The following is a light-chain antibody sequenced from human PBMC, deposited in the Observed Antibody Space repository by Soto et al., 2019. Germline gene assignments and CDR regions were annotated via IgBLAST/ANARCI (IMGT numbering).Light chain of an antibody. CDR3: IQGTQWPYT. CDR2: KVS. V-gene: IGKV2-30*02. J-gene: IGKJ2*01. Sequence: DVVMTQSPLSLPVTLGQPASISCRSSQSLVHSGGDTYLNWFQQRPGQSPRRLIYKVSDRDSGVPDRCSGSGSGTDFTLKISRVEAEDVAVYYCIQGTQWPYTFGQGTKLEIK. CDR1: QSLVHSGGDTY.